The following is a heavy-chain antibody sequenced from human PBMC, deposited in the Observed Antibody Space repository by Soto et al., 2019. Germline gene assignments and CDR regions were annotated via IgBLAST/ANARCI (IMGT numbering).Heavy chain of an antibody. CDR1: GGSISSSSYY. CDR2: IYYSGST. CDR3: ARALRGVIIKDSFDI. J-gene: IGHJ3*02. D-gene: IGHD3-10*01. Sequence: SETLSLTCTVSGGSISSSSYYWGWIRQPQGKGLEWIGSIYYSGSTYYNPSLKSRVTISVDTSKNHFSLKLISVTAADTAVYYCARALRGVIIKDSFDIWGQGTMVTVSS. V-gene: IGHV4-39*07.